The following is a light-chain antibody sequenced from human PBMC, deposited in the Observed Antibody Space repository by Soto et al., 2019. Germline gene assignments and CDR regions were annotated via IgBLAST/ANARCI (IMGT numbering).Light chain of an antibody. CDR2: RND. Sequence: QSVLTQPPSASGTPGQRVTISCSGSSSNIGSNVVNWYQQLPGTAPKLLIYRNDQRPSAFPDRFSGSKSGTSASLAISGLQSEDEADYYCEAWDVRLNAWVFGGGTKLTVL. V-gene: IGLV1-44*01. CDR1: SSNIGSNV. J-gene: IGLJ3*02. CDR3: EAWDVRLNAWV.